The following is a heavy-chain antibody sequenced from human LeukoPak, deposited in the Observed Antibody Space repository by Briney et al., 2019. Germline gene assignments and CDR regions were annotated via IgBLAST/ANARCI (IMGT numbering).Heavy chain of an antibody. CDR2: IPTDEAPT. J-gene: IGHJ4*02. V-gene: IGHV3-74*01. CDR3: ARDHYFKIDY. Sequence: PGGSLRLSCSTSGFIFSNFVMHWVRQAPGKGLVWVARIPTDEAPTNYAESALGRFTISRDNAKSTLFLQMNDLRAEDTAIYYCARDHYFKIDYWGQGTLATVS. CDR1: GFIFSNFV. D-gene: IGHD3-10*01.